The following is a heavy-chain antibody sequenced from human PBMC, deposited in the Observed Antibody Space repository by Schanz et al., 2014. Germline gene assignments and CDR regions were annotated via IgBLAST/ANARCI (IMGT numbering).Heavy chain of an antibody. Sequence: QVQLVQSGAEVKKPGASVMVSCKASGYTFTGHYIQWVRQAPGQGLEWMGRINPGPGGTTYAQSFRGRVTMTRDTAISTAYMELGSLRSDDTAVYYCARGMSGYDCPDLWGQGTLVTVSS. V-gene: IGHV1-2*06. D-gene: IGHD5-12*01. CDR1: GYTFTGHY. CDR2: INPGPGGT. J-gene: IGHJ5*02. CDR3: ARGMSGYDCPDL.